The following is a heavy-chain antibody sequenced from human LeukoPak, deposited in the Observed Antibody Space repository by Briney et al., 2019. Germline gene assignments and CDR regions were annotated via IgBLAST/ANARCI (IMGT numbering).Heavy chain of an antibody. D-gene: IGHD6-6*01. V-gene: IGHV1-69*10. CDR1: GDTFSRYA. Sequence: ASVKVSCKASGDTFSRYAISWVRQTPGRGLGWMGGIIPVLSTANYAQKLQGRVTMTTDTSTSTAYMELRSLRSDDTAVYYCARDLTSKSARRFDYWGQGTLVTVSS. J-gene: IGHJ4*02. CDR2: IIPVLSTA. CDR3: ARDLTSKSARRFDY.